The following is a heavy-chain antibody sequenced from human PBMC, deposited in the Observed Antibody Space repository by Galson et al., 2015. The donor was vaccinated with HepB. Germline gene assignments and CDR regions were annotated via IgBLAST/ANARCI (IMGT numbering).Heavy chain of an antibody. Sequence: SVKVSCKASGGTFSSYPITWVRQAPGQGLEWLGRIIPLLGTTKYSQKSQDRVTITADKSTGTAYMELTDLTSEDTAIYYCARVGGRGHTFDYWGQGTQVTASS. V-gene: IGHV1-69*08. CDR2: IIPLLGTT. D-gene: IGHD2-15*01. CDR3: ARVGGRGHTFDY. CDR1: GGTFSSYP. J-gene: IGHJ4*02.